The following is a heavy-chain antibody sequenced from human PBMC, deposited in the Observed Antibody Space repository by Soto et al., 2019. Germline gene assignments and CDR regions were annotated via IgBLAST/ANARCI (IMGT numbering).Heavy chain of an antibody. V-gene: IGHV3-23*01. Sequence: GGSLKLSWTASGLTFSDYAMAWVRQAQGKGLEWVSTISGGSSVTYYGDSVKGRFTISRDNAKKTLFLQLNRLSAEDTATYYCAKVLSKNYYYPFDFWGQGTQVTVSS. J-gene: IGHJ4*02. D-gene: IGHD3-10*01. CDR1: GLTFSDYA. CDR2: ISGGSSVT. CDR3: AKVLSKNYYYPFDF.